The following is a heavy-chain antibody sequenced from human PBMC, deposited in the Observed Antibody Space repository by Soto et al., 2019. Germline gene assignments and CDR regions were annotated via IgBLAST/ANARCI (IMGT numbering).Heavy chain of an antibody. CDR1: GFTFGGYA. D-gene: IGHD6-13*01. J-gene: IGHJ4*02. V-gene: IGHV3-49*04. CDR3: ARYRVASDLPDFDS. Sequence: GGSLRLSCTASGFTFGGYALSWVRQAPGRGLEWIGSIRGKAYGGTTEYAASVRGRFTISRDDSKSIAYLQMNSLKTEDTAVYYCARYRVASDLPDFDSWGQGTLVTVSS. CDR2: IRGKAYGGTT.